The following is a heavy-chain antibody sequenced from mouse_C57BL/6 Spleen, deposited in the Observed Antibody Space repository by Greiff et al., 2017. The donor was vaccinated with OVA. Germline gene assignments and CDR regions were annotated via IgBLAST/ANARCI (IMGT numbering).Heavy chain of an antibody. CDR2: IWSGGST. Sequence: QVQLKESGPGLVQPSQSLSITCTVSGFSFTSYGVHWVRQSPGKGLEWLGVIWSGGSTDYNAAFISRLSISKDNSKSQVFFKMNSLQAADTTIYYCARNKDYGSSPYYYAMDYWGQGTSVTVSS. J-gene: IGHJ4*01. CDR1: GFSFTSYG. CDR3: ARNKDYGSSPYYYAMDY. V-gene: IGHV2-2*01. D-gene: IGHD1-1*01.